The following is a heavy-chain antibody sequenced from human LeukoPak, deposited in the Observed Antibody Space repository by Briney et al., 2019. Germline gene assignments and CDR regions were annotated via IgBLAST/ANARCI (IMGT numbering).Heavy chain of an antibody. CDR2: ISSSSSTI. J-gene: IGHJ4*02. V-gene: IGHV3-48*04. D-gene: IGHD3-10*01. Sequence: GGSLRLSCAASGFTFSSYSMNWVRQAPGKGLEWVSYISSSSSTIYYAASVKGRFTISRDNAKNSLYPQMNSLRAEDTAVYYCARDLGIDYGSVDNWGQGTLVTVSS. CDR3: ARDLGIDYGSVDN. CDR1: GFTFSSYS.